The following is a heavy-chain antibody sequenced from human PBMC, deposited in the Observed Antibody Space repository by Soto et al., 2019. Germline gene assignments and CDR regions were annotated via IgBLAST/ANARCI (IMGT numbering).Heavy chain of an antibody. V-gene: IGHV2-5*02. D-gene: IGHD3-16*02. CDR1: GFSLSTSGVG. Sequence: SGPTLVKPTQTLTLTCTFSGFSLSTSGVGVGWIRQPPGKALEWLALIYWDDDKRYSPSLKSRLTITKDTSKNQVVLTMTNMDPVDTATYYCAHRGYIWGSYRYTLNWFDPWGQGTLVTVSS. J-gene: IGHJ5*02. CDR2: IYWDDDK. CDR3: AHRGYIWGSYRYTLNWFDP.